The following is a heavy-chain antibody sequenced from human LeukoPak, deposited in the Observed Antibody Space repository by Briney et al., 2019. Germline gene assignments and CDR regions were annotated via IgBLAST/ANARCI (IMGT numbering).Heavy chain of an antibody. CDR2: FDPEDGET. CDR3: ATGIRFLEWCPFQH. J-gene: IGHJ1*01. CDR1: GYTLTELS. V-gene: IGHV1-24*01. D-gene: IGHD3-3*01. Sequence: GSVKVSCEVSGYTLTELSMHWVRQAPGKGLEWMGGFDPEDGETIYAQKFQGRVTMTEDTSTDTAYMELSSLRSEDTAVYYCATGIRFLEWCPFQHWGQGTLVTVSS.